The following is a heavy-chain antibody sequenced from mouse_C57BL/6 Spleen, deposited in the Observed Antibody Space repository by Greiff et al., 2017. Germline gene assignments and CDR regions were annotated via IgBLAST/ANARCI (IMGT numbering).Heavy chain of an antibody. Sequence: QVQLQQPGAELVKPGASVKLSCKASGYTFTSYWMNWVKQRPGQGLEWIGMIHPNSGSTNYNEKFKSKATLTVDKSSSTAYMQLSSLTSEDSAVYYCARDGYHYAMDDWGQGTSVTVSS. V-gene: IGHV1-64*01. CDR3: ARDGYHYAMDD. J-gene: IGHJ4*01. CDR2: IHPNSGST. CDR1: GYTFTSYW. D-gene: IGHD2-2*01.